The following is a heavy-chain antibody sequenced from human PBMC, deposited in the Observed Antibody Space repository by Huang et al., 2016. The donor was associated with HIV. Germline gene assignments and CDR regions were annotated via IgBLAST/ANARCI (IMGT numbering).Heavy chain of an antibody. V-gene: IGHV4-34*01. J-gene: IGHJ6*03. CDR1: GGSFSGYY. CDR3: ARGQGGYYYYYMDV. Sequence: QVQLQQWGAGLLRPSETLSLTCRVYGGSFSGYYGTWIRQPPGKGLEWIGEINHSESTNYTPSLKSRVTISVDTSRNQFSLTLTSVTAADTAVYYCARGQGGYYYYYMDVWGKGTTVTVSS. CDR2: INHSEST.